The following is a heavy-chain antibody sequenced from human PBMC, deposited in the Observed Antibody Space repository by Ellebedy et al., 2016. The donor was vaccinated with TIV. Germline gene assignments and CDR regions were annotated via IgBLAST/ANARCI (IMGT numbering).Heavy chain of an antibody. Sequence: GGSLRLXXAASGFTFSSYAMHWVRQAPGKGLEWVAYTSFDDDSQYYAESVKGRFTILRDSPKNTLYLRMSDLRADDTAVYYCVREDDAFDIWGQGTMVTVSS. CDR2: TSFDDDSQ. J-gene: IGHJ3*02. CDR3: VREDDAFDI. CDR1: GFTFSSYA. D-gene: IGHD1-1*01. V-gene: IGHV3-30-3*01.